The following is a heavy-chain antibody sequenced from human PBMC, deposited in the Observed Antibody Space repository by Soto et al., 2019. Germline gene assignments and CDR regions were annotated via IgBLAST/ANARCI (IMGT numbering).Heavy chain of an antibody. V-gene: IGHV1-3*01. Sequence: ASVKVSCKASGYTFTSYAMHWVRQAPGQRLEWMGWVNAGYGNTKYSQKFQGRVTITRDTSASTAYMELSSLRSEDTAVYYCARDYGYSSSWYGLVFDYWGQGTLVTVSS. D-gene: IGHD6-13*01. CDR1: GYTFTSYA. CDR3: ARDYGYSSSWYGLVFDY. J-gene: IGHJ4*02. CDR2: VNAGYGNT.